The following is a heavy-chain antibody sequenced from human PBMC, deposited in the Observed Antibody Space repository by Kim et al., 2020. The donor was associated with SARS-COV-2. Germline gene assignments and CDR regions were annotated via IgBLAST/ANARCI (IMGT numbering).Heavy chain of an antibody. CDR2: IKEDGSSK. J-gene: IGHJ4*02. Sequence: GGSLRLSCAASGFTLNTTWMTWVRQAPGKGLEWVANIKEDGSSKNYLDSVKGRFTISRDNAKNSLYLQMNSLGVEDAAVYYCVRGMTQGYWGQGTLVTVSS. V-gene: IGHV3-7*01. CDR3: VRGMTQGY. D-gene: IGHD2-21*02. CDR1: GFTLNTTW.